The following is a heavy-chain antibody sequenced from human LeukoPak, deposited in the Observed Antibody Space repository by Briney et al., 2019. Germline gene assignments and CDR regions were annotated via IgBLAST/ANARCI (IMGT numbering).Heavy chain of an antibody. CDR3: ARTIVGATSATRVDFDY. V-gene: IGHV4-61*02. J-gene: IGHJ4*02. CDR2: IYTSGST. Sequence: PSETLSLTCTVSGGSISSGSYYWSWIRQPAGKGLEWLGRIYTSGSTNYNPSLKSRVTISVDTSKNQFSLKLSSVTAADTAVYYCARTIVGATSATRVDFDYRGQGTLVTVSS. D-gene: IGHD1-26*01. CDR1: GGSISSGSYY.